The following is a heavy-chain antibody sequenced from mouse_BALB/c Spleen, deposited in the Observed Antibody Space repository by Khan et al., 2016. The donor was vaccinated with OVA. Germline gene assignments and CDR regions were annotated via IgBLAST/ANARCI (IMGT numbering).Heavy chain of an antibody. D-gene: IGHD2-1*01. Sequence: VELVESGAELVKPGASVKLSCKTSGYTFTSYWIQWVKQRPGQGLGWIGEIFPGTGTTYYNENFKGKATLTIDTSSTTAYMQLSSLTSEDSAVYCCARGYFGNYEFAYWGQGTLVTVSS. CDR2: IFPGTGTT. J-gene: IGHJ3*01. CDR1: GYTFTSYW. CDR3: ARGYFGNYEFAY. V-gene: IGHV1S132*01.